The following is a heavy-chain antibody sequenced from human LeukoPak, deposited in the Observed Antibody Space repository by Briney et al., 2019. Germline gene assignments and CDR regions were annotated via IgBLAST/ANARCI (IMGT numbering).Heavy chain of an antibody. V-gene: IGHV4-59*12. J-gene: IGHJ4*02. CDR2: IYHSGSS. Sequence: PSETLSLTCTVSGGSISSYYWSWIRQPPGKGLGWIGYIYHSGSSYYNPSLKSRVTISVDRSRNQFSLKLSSVTAADTAVYYCARADYYVSGSYRSDYWGQGTLVTVSS. CDR3: ARADYYVSGSYRSDY. CDR1: GGSISSYY. D-gene: IGHD3-10*01.